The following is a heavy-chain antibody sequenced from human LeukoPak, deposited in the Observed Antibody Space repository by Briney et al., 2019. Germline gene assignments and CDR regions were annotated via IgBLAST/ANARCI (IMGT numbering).Heavy chain of an antibody. CDR1: GGSISSYY. V-gene: IGHV4-4*07. D-gene: IGHD3-22*01. CDR2: IYSSGST. J-gene: IGHJ5*02. Sequence: ETLSLTCTVSGGSISSYYWSWIRQPAGKGLEWIGRIYSSGSTNYSPSLKSRVTMSVDTSKNQFSLKLSSVTAADTAMYYCARDKFGHSSSGYLPASYNWFDPWGRGTLVTVSS. CDR3: ARDKFGHSSSGYLPASYNWFDP.